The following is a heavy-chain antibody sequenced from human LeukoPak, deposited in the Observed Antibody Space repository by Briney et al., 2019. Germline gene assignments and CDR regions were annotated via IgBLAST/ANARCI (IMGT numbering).Heavy chain of an antibody. D-gene: IGHD5/OR15-5a*01. V-gene: IGHV3-7*01. CDR2: INQDGSEE. J-gene: IGHJ4*02. CDR1: GFTFSSCC. CDR3: AREKSKVSALGY. Sequence: GESLRLSCAASGFTFSSCCMTWVRQAPGKGLEWVANINQDGSEEYYVDSVKGRFTISRDNAQNSLYLQMNSLRAEDTAVYYCAREKSKVSALGYWGQGTLVTVSS.